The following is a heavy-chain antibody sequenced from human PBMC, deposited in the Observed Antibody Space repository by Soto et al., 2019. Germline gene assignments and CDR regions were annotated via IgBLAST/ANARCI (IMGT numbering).Heavy chain of an antibody. CDR2: IIPIFGTA. D-gene: IGHD1-26*01. J-gene: IGHJ3*02. CDR1: GGTFSSYA. V-gene: IGHV1-69*13. Sequence: SVKVSCKASGGTFSSYAISWVRQAPGQGLEWMGGIIPIFGTANYAQKFQGRVTITADESTGTAYMELSSLRSEDTAVYYCARHGGSPTRVGAFDIWGQGTMVTVS. CDR3: ARHGGSPTRVGAFDI.